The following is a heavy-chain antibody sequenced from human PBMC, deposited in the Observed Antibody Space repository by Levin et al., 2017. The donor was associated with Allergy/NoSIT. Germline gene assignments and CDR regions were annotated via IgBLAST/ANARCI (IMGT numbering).Heavy chain of an antibody. CDR3: ATGSASSGYISGY. CDR1: GGSISSSSYY. CDR2: IYYSGST. Sequence: PSETLSLTCTVSGGSISSSSYYWGWIRQPPGKGLEWIGGIYYSGSTYYNPSLKSRVTISVDTSKNQFSLKLSSVTAADTAVYYCATGSASSGYISGYWGQGTLVTVSS. D-gene: IGHD3-22*01. V-gene: IGHV4-39*07. J-gene: IGHJ4*02.